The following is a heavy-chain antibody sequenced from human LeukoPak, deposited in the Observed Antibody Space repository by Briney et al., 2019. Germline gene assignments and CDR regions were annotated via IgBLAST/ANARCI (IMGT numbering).Heavy chain of an antibody. CDR3: AVSNWMDP. CDR2: ISFDGSDA. J-gene: IGHJ5*02. Sequence: PGGSLIVFCAASGFTFIGFWMHWVRQAPGKGLVWVSCISFDGSDATYADSVKGRFTISRENAKNTFHLQMDSLTVEDTAVYYCAVSNWMDPWGQGTLVTVSS. V-gene: IGHV3-74*01. CDR1: GFTFIGFW.